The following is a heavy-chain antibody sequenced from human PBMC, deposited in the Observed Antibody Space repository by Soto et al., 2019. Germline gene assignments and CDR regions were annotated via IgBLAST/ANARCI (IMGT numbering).Heavy chain of an antibody. CDR1: GFTCGDYA. D-gene: IGHD2-2*01. CDR3: TRAVGFCSSTSCYEGVFDY. V-gene: IGHV3-49*03. Sequence: PGGALRLSCRASGFTCGDYAMSWFRQAPGKGLEWVGFIRSKAYGGTTEYAASVKGRFTISRDDSKSIAYLQMNSLKTEDTAVYYCTRAVGFCSSTSCYEGVFDYWGQGTLVTVSS. J-gene: IGHJ4*02. CDR2: IRSKAYGGTT.